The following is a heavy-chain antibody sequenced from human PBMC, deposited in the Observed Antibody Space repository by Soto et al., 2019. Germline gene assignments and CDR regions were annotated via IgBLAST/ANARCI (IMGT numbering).Heavy chain of an antibody. V-gene: IGHV3-48*02. CDR2: ISSSSSTI. J-gene: IGHJ3*02. CDR3: ASLKRNWGDAFDI. Sequence: GGSLRLSCAASGFTFSSYSMNWVRQAPGKGLEWVSYISSSSSTIYYADSVKGRFTISRDNAKNSLYLQMNSLRDEDTAVYYCASLKRNWGDAFDIWGQGTMVTVSS. D-gene: IGHD7-27*01. CDR1: GFTFSSYS.